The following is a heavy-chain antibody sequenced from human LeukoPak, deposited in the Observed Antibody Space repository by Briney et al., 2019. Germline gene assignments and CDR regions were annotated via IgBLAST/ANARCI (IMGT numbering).Heavy chain of an antibody. CDR3: AKAAYYDFWSGCDNWFDP. V-gene: IGHV3-23*01. D-gene: IGHD3-3*01. Sequence: GGSLRLSCAASGFTFSSYAMSWVRQAPGKGLEWVSAISGSGGSTYYADSVKGRFTISRDNSKNTLYLQMNSLSAEDTAVYYCAKAAYYDFWSGCDNWFDPWGQGTLVTVSS. CDR1: GFTFSSYA. CDR2: ISGSGGST. J-gene: IGHJ5*02.